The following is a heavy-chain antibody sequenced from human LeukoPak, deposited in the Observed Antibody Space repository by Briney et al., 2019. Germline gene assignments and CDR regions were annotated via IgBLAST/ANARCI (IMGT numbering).Heavy chain of an antibody. V-gene: IGHV4-59*08. CDR3: AKRIIEARENGDSNWLDP. CDR1: GDSITNSY. J-gene: IGHJ5*01. D-gene: IGHD4-17*01. Sequence: SETLSLTCTVSGDSITNSYWNWIRQPPGRGLEWIGRISYGGSTNYNPSLKSRVIISRDTSKNQFSLELTSVTAADTAIYYCAKRIIEARENGDSNWLDPWGQGTLATVSS. CDR2: ISYGGST.